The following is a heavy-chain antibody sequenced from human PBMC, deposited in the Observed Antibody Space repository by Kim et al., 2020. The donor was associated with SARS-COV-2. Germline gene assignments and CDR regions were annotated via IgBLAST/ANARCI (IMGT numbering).Heavy chain of an antibody. V-gene: IGHV4-59*01. Sequence: YNPSHKGRVTVAVDTSRNQYSLRLRSVTAADTAVYYCARVGLYSGSYYFDFWGQGTLVTVSS. CDR3: ARVGLYSGSYYFDF. D-gene: IGHD1-26*01. J-gene: IGHJ4*02.